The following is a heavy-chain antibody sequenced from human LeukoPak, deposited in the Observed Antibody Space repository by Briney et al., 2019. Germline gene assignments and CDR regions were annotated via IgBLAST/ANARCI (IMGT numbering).Heavy chain of an antibody. Sequence: GGSLRLSCEASGFTFRRYWMHWVRRAAGKGLMWASRINSDGSATTYADFVKGRFTISRDNAKNTVYLQMNSLRVDDTAIYYCERDYGAWGQGTLVTVSP. CDR3: ERDYGA. D-gene: IGHD4/OR15-4a*01. CDR1: GFTFRRYW. V-gene: IGHV3-74*03. J-gene: IGHJ5*02. CDR2: INSDGSAT.